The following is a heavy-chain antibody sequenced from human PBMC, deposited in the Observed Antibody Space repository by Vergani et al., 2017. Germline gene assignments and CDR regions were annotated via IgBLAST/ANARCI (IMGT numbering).Heavy chain of an antibody. CDR2: FDPEHGEV. D-gene: IGHD5-24*01. Sequence: QVPLVRSGSEVRKPGASAKVSCQVSGYSLTELTIHWVRQAPGKGLEWMGGFDPEHGEVTFAHHIQGRVTMTEDRSPDTAYMELSSLRSEDTAVYYCAADSGMATITGWYFDLWGRGTLVTVSS. CDR3: AADSGMATITGWYFDL. J-gene: IGHJ2*01. V-gene: IGHV1-24*01. CDR1: GYSLTELT.